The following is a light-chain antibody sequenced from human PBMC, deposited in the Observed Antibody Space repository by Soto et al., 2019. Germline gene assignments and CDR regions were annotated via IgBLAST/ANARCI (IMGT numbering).Light chain of an antibody. CDR3: QQYHSWPA. V-gene: IGKV3-15*01. CDR1: QSVFSS. J-gene: IGKJ1*01. Sequence: EVVMTQSPATLSVSPGERVTLSCRASQSVFSSLAWYQRKPGQAPRLLIYGAATRATGIPARFSGSGSGTEFTLTISSPQSEDFAVYYCQQYHSWPAFGRGTKVDIK. CDR2: GAA.